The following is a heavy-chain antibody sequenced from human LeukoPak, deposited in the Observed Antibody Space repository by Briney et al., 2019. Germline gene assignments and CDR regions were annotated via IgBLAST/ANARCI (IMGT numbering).Heavy chain of an antibody. CDR2: IKRDGSEK. CDR3: VRERGFDP. V-gene: IGHV3-7*01. CDR1: GFTFSSYW. Sequence: GGSLRLSCAASGFTFSSYWMSWVRQAPGKGPEWVANIKRDGSEKYYVDSVKGRFSISRDNAKNSLYLQMNSLRAEDTAVYYCVRERGFDPRGRGTQVTVSS. J-gene: IGHJ5*02.